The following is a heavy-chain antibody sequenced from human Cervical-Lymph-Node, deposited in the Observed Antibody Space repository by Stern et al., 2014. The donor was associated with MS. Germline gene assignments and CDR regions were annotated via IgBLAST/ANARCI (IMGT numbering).Heavy chain of an antibody. V-gene: IGHV4-30-4*01. Sequence: QVQLQQSGPGLVKPSQTLSLTCAASGGSISRDEYYWSWIRPSPGKGLESIGSSHNSGTTYYTPSLKSRFPISVDTSKNQFSLKLRSVTAADTAVYYCSRDADGYSLVFGYWGRGTLVTVSS. CDR3: SRDADGYSLVFGY. D-gene: IGHD5-24*01. CDR2: SHNSGTT. CDR1: GGSISRDEYY. J-gene: IGHJ4*02.